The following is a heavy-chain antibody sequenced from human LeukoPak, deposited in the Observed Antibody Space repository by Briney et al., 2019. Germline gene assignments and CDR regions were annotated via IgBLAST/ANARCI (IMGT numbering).Heavy chain of an antibody. Sequence: PRGSLRLSCAASGFTLSNYYMSWVRQAPGKGLEWVSVIYSGGSTYYADSVKGRLTISRDNSKNTLYLQMNSLRAEDTAVYYCVRDVGGDSSGFDFWGQGTLVTVSS. V-gene: IGHV3-66*01. CDR1: GFTLSNYY. CDR2: IYSGGST. CDR3: VRDVGGDSSGFDF. J-gene: IGHJ4*02. D-gene: IGHD3-22*01.